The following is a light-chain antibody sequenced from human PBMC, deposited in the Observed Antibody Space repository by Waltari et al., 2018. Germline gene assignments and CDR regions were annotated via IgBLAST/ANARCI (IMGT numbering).Light chain of an antibody. CDR1: QSVSRA. CDR3: QHYVSLPVT. V-gene: IGKV3-20*01. Sequence: EIVLTQSPGTLSFSPGERATLSCRAHQSVSRALAWYQQNPGQAPRLLIYGASNRATGIPDRFSGSGSGTDFSLIISRLEPEDFAVYYCQHYVSLPVTFGQGTKVEIK. CDR2: GAS. J-gene: IGKJ1*01.